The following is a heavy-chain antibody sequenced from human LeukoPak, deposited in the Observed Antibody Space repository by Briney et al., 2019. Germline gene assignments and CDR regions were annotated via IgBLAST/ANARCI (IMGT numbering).Heavy chain of an antibody. D-gene: IGHD6-13*01. CDR2: IYTSGST. J-gene: IGHJ5*02. Sequence: SETLSLTCTVSGGSISSYYWSWIRQPPGKGLEWIGYIYTSGSTNYNPSLKSRVTISADTSKNQFSLKLSSVTAADTAVYYCARHRVAAGTNWFDPWGQGTLVTVSS. V-gene: IGHV4-4*09. CDR1: GGSISSYY. CDR3: ARHRVAAGTNWFDP.